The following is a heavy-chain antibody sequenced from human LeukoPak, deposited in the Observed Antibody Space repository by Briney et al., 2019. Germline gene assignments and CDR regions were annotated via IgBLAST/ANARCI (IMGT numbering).Heavy chain of an antibody. CDR2: ISTSGST. CDR1: GFTFSSFE. J-gene: IGHJ4*02. D-gene: IGHD4-23*01. Sequence: GGSLRLSCAASGFTFSSFEMSWVRQAPGKGLEWLSYISTSGSTFYADSVKGRFTVSRDNAKNSLYLQMNSLRAEDTAIYYCARDLATPRGFFDYWGQGTLVTVSS. V-gene: IGHV3-48*03. CDR3: ARDLATPRGFFDY.